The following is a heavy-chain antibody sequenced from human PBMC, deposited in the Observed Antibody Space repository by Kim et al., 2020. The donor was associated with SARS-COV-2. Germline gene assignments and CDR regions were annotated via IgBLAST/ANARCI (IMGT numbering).Heavy chain of an antibody. CDR2: IRSKANSYAT. D-gene: IGHD6-19*01. V-gene: IGHV3-73*01. Sequence: GGSLRLSCAASGFTLSGSTVHWVRQASGKWLEWVGRIRSKANSYATAYAASVKNRFTISRDDSKNTAYLQMNSLKTEDTAVYYCARVNPIAGGWYDAFDIWGQGTMVTVSS. CDR3: ARVNPIAGGWYDAFDI. J-gene: IGHJ3*02. CDR1: GFTLSGST.